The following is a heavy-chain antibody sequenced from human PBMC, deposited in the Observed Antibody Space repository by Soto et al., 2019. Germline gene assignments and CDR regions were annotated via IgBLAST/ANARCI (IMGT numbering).Heavy chain of an antibody. CDR1: GFIFSNFG. CDR2: ISSDEKIK. Sequence: QVQLVESGGGVVQPGGSLRLSWVASGFIFSNFGMHWVRQAPGKGREWVAVISSDEKIKQYADSVRGRFAISRDNSKNTLYLQMTSLRAEDTAIYYCARGLRSVLDYWGQGTLVTVSS. CDR3: ARGLRSVLDY. V-gene: IGHV3-33*01. J-gene: IGHJ4*02. D-gene: IGHD6-6*01.